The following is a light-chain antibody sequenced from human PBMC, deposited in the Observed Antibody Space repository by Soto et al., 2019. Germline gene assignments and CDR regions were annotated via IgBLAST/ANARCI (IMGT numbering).Light chain of an antibody. CDR2: DVN. J-gene: IGLJ1*01. CDR1: SSDVGSYNR. CDR3: SSYTISSTYV. Sequence: QSALTQPPSVSGSPGQSVAISCTGTSSDVGSYNRASWYQQPPGTAPKLMIYDVNNRPSGVPDRFSGSKSGNTASLTISGLQAEDEADYYCSSYTISSTYVFGTGTKVTVL. V-gene: IGLV2-18*02.